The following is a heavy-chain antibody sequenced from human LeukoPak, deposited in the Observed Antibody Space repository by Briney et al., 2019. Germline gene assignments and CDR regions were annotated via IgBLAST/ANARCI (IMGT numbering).Heavy chain of an antibody. CDR1: GGTFSSYA. J-gene: IGHJ4*02. CDR3: VRGIDTTGYFNY. D-gene: IGHD3-22*01. Sequence: GASVKDSCKASGGTFSSYAISWVRQAPGQGLEWMGGIIPIFGTANYAQKFQGRVTITADESTSTAYMELSSLRSEDTAVYYCVRGIDTTGYFNYWGQGTLVTVSS. CDR2: IIPIFGTA. V-gene: IGHV1-69*13.